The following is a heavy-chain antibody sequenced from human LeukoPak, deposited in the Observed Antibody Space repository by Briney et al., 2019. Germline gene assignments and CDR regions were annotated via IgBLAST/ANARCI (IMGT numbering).Heavy chain of an antibody. D-gene: IGHD6-13*01. CDR1: GCSFTNYW. CDR3: ARYYRSNWYGLDY. Sequence: GESLKTSWQGSGCSFTNYWIGWVREMPGRGLEWMGIIYPADSDTRYSPSFQGQVTISADKSISTAYLQWSSLKASDTAMYYCARYYRSNWYGLDYWGQGTLVTVSS. J-gene: IGHJ4*02. CDR2: IYPADSDT. V-gene: IGHV5-51*01.